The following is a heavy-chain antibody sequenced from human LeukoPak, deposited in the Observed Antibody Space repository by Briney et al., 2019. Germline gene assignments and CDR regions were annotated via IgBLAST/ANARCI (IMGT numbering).Heavy chain of an antibody. CDR1: GFTFSSYS. Sequence: GGSLRLSCAASGFTFSSYSVNWVRQAPGKGLEWVSYISSSGSTIYYADSVKGRFTISRDNAKNSLYLQMNSLRAEDTAVYYCARTSSGWYDYWGQGTLVTVSS. J-gene: IGHJ4*02. D-gene: IGHD6-19*01. CDR2: ISSSGSTI. CDR3: ARTSSGWYDY. V-gene: IGHV3-48*04.